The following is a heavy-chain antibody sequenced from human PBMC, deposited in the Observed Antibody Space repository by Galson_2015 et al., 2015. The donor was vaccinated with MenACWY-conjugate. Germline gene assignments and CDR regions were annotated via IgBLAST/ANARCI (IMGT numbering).Heavy chain of an antibody. V-gene: IGHV3-74*01. CDR3: AKTRGASFYFDS. Sequence: VKDRFTISRDNAKNTLYLQMNSLRPKDTAVFYCAKTRGASFYFDSWGQGTLVTVSS. D-gene: IGHD1-26*01. J-gene: IGHJ4*02.